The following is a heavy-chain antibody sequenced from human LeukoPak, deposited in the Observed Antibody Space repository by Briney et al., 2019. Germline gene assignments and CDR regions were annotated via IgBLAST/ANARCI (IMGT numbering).Heavy chain of an antibody. J-gene: IGHJ6*03. Sequence: GGSLRLSCAASGFTFSSYWMTWVRQAPGKGLEWVANIKQDGSEKHYVDPVKGRFSISRDNAKNSLYLQMNSLRAEDTAVYYCATVDSTIFTHHQYYYMDVWGKGTTVTVSS. D-gene: IGHD3-3*01. CDR2: IKQDGSEK. CDR3: ATVDSTIFTHHQYYYMDV. CDR1: GFTFSSYW. V-gene: IGHV3-7*01.